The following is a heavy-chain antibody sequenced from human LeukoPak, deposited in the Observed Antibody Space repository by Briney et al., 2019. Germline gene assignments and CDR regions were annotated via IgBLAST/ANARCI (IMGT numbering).Heavy chain of an antibody. D-gene: IGHD6-6*01. CDR1: GASITGGDLY. CDR2: IHYSGNT. Sequence: SETLSLTCTVSGASITGGDLYWGWIRQPPGKGLEWIGSIHYSGNTYYNPSLKSRVTIYIDTSKNQFSLKLSSVTAADTAVHYCARLSTAALKRAFEMWGQGTMVTVSS. J-gene: IGHJ3*02. CDR3: ARLSTAALKRAFEM. V-gene: IGHV4-39*01.